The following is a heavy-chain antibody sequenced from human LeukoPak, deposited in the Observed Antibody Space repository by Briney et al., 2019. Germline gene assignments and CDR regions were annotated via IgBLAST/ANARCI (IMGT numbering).Heavy chain of an antibody. CDR1: GFTFSSYS. J-gene: IGHJ4*02. Sequence: PGGSLRLSCAASGFTFSSYSMNWVRQAPGKGLEWVSSISSSSSYIYYADSVKGRFTISRDNAKNSLYLQMNSLRAEDMAVYYCARDAFRLLVRGVITEFDYWGQGTLVTVSS. V-gene: IGHV3-21*01. D-gene: IGHD3-10*01. CDR2: ISSSSSYI. CDR3: ARDAFRLLVRGVITEFDY.